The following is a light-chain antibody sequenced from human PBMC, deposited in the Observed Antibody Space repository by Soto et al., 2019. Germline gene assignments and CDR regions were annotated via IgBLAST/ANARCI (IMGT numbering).Light chain of an antibody. CDR3: QQSYSTPR. CDR2: AAS. Sequence: DIQMTQSPSPLSASVWDIVTITCRASQTIRNYLNWYQQKPGEAPKLLIYAASRLQSGVPSRFSGSGSGTDFTLTINTLQPEDIATYYCQQSYSTPRFGGGTKVDI. CDR1: QTIRNY. V-gene: IGKV1-39*01. J-gene: IGKJ4*01.